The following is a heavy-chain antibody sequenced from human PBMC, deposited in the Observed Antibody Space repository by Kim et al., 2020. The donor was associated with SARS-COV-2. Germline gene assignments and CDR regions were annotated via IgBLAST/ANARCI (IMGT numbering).Heavy chain of an antibody. CDR2: IWYDGSNK. J-gene: IGHJ4*02. Sequence: GGSLRLSCAASGFTFSSYGMHWVRQAPGKGLEWVAVIWYDGSNKYYADSVKGRFTISRDNSKNTLYLQMNSLRAEDTAVYYCARDQEDRCSSTSCYHYGSGSYYLDYWGQGTLVTVSS. D-gene: IGHD3-10*01. CDR3: ARDQEDRCSSTSCYHYGSGSYYLDY. CDR1: GFTFSSYG. V-gene: IGHV3-33*01.